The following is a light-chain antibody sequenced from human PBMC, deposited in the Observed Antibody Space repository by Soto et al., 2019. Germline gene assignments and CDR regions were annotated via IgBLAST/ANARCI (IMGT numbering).Light chain of an antibody. CDR2: SDN. J-gene: IGLJ2*01. CDR1: TSNIGSGYD. CDR3: ASWDDNLSGVV. V-gene: IGLV1-47*02. Sequence: QSVLTQPPSVSGAPGQGVTISCTGSTSNIGSGYDVHWYQQVPGLAPKPLIYSDNQRYSGVPDRFSGSKSGTSASLTISGLRSEDEADYYCASWDDNLSGVVFGGGTKLTVL.